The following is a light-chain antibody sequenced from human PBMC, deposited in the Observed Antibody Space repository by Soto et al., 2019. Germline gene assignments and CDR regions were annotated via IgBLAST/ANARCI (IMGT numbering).Light chain of an antibody. Sequence: EIGLTQSPGTLSLSPGERATLSCRAIQSVSSSYLAWYQQKPGQAPRLLIYGASSRATGIPDRFSGSGSGTEFTLIISRLEPEDFAVYYCQQYGGSPLITFGQGTRLEIK. CDR2: GAS. V-gene: IGKV3-20*01. CDR1: QSVSSSY. CDR3: QQYGGSPLIT. J-gene: IGKJ5*01.